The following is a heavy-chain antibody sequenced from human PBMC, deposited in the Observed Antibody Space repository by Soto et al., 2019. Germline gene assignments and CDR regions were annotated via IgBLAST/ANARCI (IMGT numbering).Heavy chain of an antibody. V-gene: IGHV3-15*01. CDR1: VFNINNMW. D-gene: IGHD2-15*01. Sequence: EAQLEEDGGGLVKPGWSLRLPCAASVFNINNMWRSWVRQGPGKGLEGVGRSKSKEDGGAIDYAAPGNGRFSISRVDSKTMLYLQRNSLKIDATAVYFCTTAPDIVVVTTATHYEGFDVWRRGTMVIVSS. J-gene: IGHJ3*01. CDR2: SKSKEDGGAI. CDR3: TTAPDIVVVTTATHYEGFDV.